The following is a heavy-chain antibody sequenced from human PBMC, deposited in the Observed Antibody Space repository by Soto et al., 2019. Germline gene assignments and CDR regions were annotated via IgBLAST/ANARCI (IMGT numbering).Heavy chain of an antibody. Sequence: QVQLVQSGAEVKKPGASVKVSCKASGYTFTGYYMHWVRQAPGQGLEWMGWINPNSGGTNYAQKFQGRVTMTRDTSISTAYMELSRLRSDDTAVYYCARGYCSSTGCYTGWFDPWGQGTLVTVSS. CDR3: ARGYCSSTGCYTGWFDP. CDR1: GYTFTGYY. D-gene: IGHD2-2*02. J-gene: IGHJ5*02. CDR2: INPNSGGT. V-gene: IGHV1-2*02.